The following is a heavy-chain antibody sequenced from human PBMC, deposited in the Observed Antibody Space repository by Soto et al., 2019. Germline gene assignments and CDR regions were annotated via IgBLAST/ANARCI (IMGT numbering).Heavy chain of an antibody. CDR3: AKQFGAGLLLEAFDA. V-gene: IGHV4-59*08. CDR2: AYYGGNT. Sequence: QVQLQESGPGLVKPSETLSLTCTVSGGSISSYYWSWIRQPPGKGLEWIGYAYYGGNTNYNPSLKSRVSLSVATSKSQFALKLISVTDADTAVYFCAKQFGAGLLLEAFDAWGLGTMVTVSS. CDR1: GGSISSYY. J-gene: IGHJ3*01. D-gene: IGHD5-12*01.